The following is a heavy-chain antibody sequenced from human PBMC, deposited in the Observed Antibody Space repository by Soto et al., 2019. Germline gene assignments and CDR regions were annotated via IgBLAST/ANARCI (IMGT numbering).Heavy chain of an antibody. CDR2: INPNSGGT. V-gene: IGHV1-2*04. Sequence: GASVKVSCKASGYTFTGCYMHWVRQAPGQGLEWMGWINPNSGGTNYAQKFQGWVTMTRDTSISTAYMELSRLRSDDTAVYYCARGPSDYGDDYYYYGMDVWGQGTTVTVSS. J-gene: IGHJ6*02. CDR3: ARGPSDYGDDYYYYGMDV. CDR1: GYTFTGCY. D-gene: IGHD4-17*01.